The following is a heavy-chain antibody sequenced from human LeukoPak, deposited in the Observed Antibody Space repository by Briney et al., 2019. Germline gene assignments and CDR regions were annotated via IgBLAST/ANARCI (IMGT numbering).Heavy chain of an antibody. Sequence: GGSLRLSCAASGFTFSSYWMSWVRQAPGKGLEWVANIKQDGSEKYYVDSVKGRFTISRDNAKNSLYLQMNSLRAEDTALYYCARLSAYYYGSFFYYYMDVWGKGTTVTVSS. CDR2: IKQDGSEK. V-gene: IGHV3-7*01. CDR3: ARLSAYYYGSFFYYYMDV. CDR1: GFTFSSYW. J-gene: IGHJ6*03. D-gene: IGHD3-10*01.